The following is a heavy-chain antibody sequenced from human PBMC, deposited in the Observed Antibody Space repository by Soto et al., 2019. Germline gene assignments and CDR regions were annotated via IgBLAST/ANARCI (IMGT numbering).Heavy chain of an antibody. V-gene: IGHV4-34*01. D-gene: IGHD1-26*01. J-gene: IGHJ4*02. CDR1: GGSFSGYI. CDR2: INHSGSS. Sequence: SETLSLTCAVSGGSFSGYIWTWIRQTPGKGLQWIGQINHSGSSIYNPSLKNRVTISTMSNNKFSLELSSVTAADTAVYYCTRGLFSGNYYLGGWYYFDSWGQGTMVTVSS. CDR3: TRGLFSGNYYLGGWYYFDS.